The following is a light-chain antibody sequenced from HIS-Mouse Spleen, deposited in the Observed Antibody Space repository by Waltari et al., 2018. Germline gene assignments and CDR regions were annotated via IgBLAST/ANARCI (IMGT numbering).Light chain of an antibody. Sequence: QSALTQPASVSGSPGQSITISCTGTSSHVGSYNLVSWYQHHPGKAPKLMSYEGSKRPSWFSNHFSGSKSGKTASLTISGLQAEDEADYYCCSYAGSSTWVFGGGTKLTVL. CDR2: EGS. V-gene: IGLV2-23*01. CDR1: SSHVGSYNL. CDR3: CSYAGSSTWV. J-gene: IGLJ3*02.